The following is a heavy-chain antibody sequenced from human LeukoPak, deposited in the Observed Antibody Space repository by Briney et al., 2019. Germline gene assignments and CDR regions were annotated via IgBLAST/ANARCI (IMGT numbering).Heavy chain of an antibody. Sequence: ASVKVSCKAAGGTFSSYAISWVRQAPGHGLEWMGGSIPIFGTASYAQKFQGRVTITADESTSTAYMELSSLRSEDTAVYYCATSVWPPYYYYYYMDVWGKGTTVTVSS. CDR3: ATSVWPPYYYYYYMDV. J-gene: IGHJ6*03. V-gene: IGHV1-69*13. D-gene: IGHD2-8*01. CDR1: GGTFSSYA. CDR2: SIPIFGTA.